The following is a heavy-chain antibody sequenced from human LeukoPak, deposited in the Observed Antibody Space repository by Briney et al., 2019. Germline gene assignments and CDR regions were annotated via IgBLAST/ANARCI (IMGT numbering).Heavy chain of an antibody. CDR2: ISWNSGSI. V-gene: IGHV3-9*01. D-gene: IGHD4-17*01. Sequence: GRSLRLSCAASGFTFDDYAMHWVRQAPGKGLEWVSGISWNSGSIGYADSVKGRFTISRDNSKNTLYLQMNSLRAEDTAVYYCAKDDFYYGASPNWYFDLWGRGTLVTVSS. CDR1: GFTFDDYA. CDR3: AKDDFYYGASPNWYFDL. J-gene: IGHJ2*01.